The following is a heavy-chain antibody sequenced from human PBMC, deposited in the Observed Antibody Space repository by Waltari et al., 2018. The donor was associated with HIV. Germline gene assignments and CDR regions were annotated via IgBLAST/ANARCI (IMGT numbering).Heavy chain of an antibody. V-gene: IGHV4-31*01. J-gene: IGHJ4*02. CDR3: ARDRDGSGALDY. Sequence: QVQLQESGPGLVKPSQTLSLTCTVPGGSISNGGYYWSWIRQHPGKGLQWIGYIYDSGHTYYNPSLRSLVTLSVDTSKNQFSLKVKSVTAADTAMYYCARDRDGSGALDYWGQGNLVTVSA. D-gene: IGHD3-10*01. CDR2: IYDSGHT. CDR1: GGSISNGGYY.